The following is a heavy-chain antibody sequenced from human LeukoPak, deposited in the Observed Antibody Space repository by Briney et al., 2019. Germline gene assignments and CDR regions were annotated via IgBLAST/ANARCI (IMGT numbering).Heavy chain of an antibody. CDR3: ASLGRTIVVVTAIDY. Sequence: GGSLRLSCAASGFTFKNYAMDWVRQAPGKGLQWVSAISGGGSNTYYADSVRGRFTISRDNSKNTLDLHMNSPRTEDTAVYYCASLGRTIVVVTAIDYWGQGTLVTVSS. CDR1: GFTFKNYA. V-gene: IGHV3-23*01. D-gene: IGHD2-21*02. CDR2: ISGGGSNT. J-gene: IGHJ4*02.